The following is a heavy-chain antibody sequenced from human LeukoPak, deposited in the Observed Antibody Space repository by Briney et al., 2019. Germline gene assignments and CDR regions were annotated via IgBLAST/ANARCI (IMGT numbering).Heavy chain of an antibody. CDR3: ARRTEWPYYYSMDV. CDR2: IYTSGST. CDR1: GGSISSGSYY. J-gene: IGHJ6*02. D-gene: IGHD3-3*01. V-gene: IGHV4-61*02. Sequence: SQTLSLTCTVSGGSISSGSYYWSWIRPPAGKGLEWIGRIYTSGSTNYNPSLKSRVTISVDTSKNQFSLKLSSVTAADTAVYYCARRTEWPYYYSMDVWGQGTTVTVSS.